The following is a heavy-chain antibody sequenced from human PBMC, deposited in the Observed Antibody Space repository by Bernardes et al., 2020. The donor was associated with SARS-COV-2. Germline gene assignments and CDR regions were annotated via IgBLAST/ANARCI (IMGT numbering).Heavy chain of an antibody. CDR1: AYSISSGYY. J-gene: IGHJ5*02. D-gene: IGHD6-6*01. V-gene: IGHV4-38-2*01. CDR3: ARAAGDSSSSLVP. CDR2: ISHTGRT. Sequence: SETLSLTCAISAYSISSGYYWGWIRQPPGKGREWIGSISHTGRTYYNPSLKSQVTISVDTSKNHLSLRVSSVTAADTAVYYCARAAGDSSSSLVPWGRGALVTVSS.